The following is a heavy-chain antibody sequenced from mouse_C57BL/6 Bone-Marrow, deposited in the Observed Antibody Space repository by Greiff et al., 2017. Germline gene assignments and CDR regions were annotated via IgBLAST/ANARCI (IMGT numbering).Heavy chain of an antibody. J-gene: IGHJ4*01. V-gene: IGHV1-64*01. CDR2: IHPNSGST. CDR3: ARWGDGYLYYYAMDY. Sequence: QVQLQQSGAELVKPGASVKLSCKASGYTFTSYWMHWVKQRPGQGLEWIGMIHPNSGSTNYNEKFKSKATLTVDKSSSTAYMQLSSLTSEDSAVYYCARWGDGYLYYYAMDYWGQGTSVTVSS. CDR1: GYTFTSYW. D-gene: IGHD2-3*01.